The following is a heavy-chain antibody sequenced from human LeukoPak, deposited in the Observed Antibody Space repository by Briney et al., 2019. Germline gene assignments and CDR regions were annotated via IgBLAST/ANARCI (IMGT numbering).Heavy chain of an antibody. D-gene: IGHD3-3*01. CDR3: AKDGTSWSGSHDFDY. CDR1: GFTFRSYD. Sequence: GGSLRLSCAASGFTFRSYDIHWVRQAPGKGLEWVAVISYDGSNKYYADSVKGRFTISRDNSKNTLFLQMNGLRAEDTAVYYCAKDGTSWSGSHDFDYWGQGTLVTVSS. CDR2: ISYDGSNK. J-gene: IGHJ4*02. V-gene: IGHV3-30*18.